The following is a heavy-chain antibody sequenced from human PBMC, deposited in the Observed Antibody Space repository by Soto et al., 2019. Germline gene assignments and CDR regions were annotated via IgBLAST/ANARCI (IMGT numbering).Heavy chain of an antibody. CDR2: IIPIFGTE. J-gene: IGHJ4*02. Sequence: SVKVSCKASGGTFSSYAISWVRQAPGQGLEWMGGIIPIFGTENYAQKFQGRVTITADESTSTAYMELSSLRSEDTAVYYCARTLAYCGGDCYSPHYWGQGTLVTVSS. V-gene: IGHV1-69*13. CDR1: GGTFSSYA. CDR3: ARTLAYCGGDCYSPHY. D-gene: IGHD2-21*02.